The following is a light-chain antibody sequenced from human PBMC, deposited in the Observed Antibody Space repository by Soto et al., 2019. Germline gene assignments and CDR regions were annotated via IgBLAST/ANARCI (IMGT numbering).Light chain of an antibody. CDR2: EGT. V-gene: IGLV2-23*01. CDR3: YSYAGENLYV. Sequence: QSVLTHPASVSASPWQSITIPCTGTSSDVGSYNLVSWFQQHPGKVPKLLIYEGTKRPSGLSDRFSGSKSGTTASLTISGLQAEDEAHYYCYSYAGENLYVFGTGTKVTVL. J-gene: IGLJ1*01. CDR1: SSDVGSYNL.